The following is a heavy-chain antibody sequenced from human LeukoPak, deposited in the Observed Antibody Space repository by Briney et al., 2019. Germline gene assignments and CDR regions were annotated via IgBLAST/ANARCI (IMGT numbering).Heavy chain of an antibody. CDR3: VGTIASRGSEY. Sequence: LGGSLRLSCAASGFTFTNYWMHWVRQAPGMGLVWVSRLPPDELGIIYADSVKGRFTVSRDNAKNTVYLQMNNLRVDDTAMYYCVGTIASRGSEYWGQGALVTVSS. CDR1: GFTFTNYW. J-gene: IGHJ4*02. CDR2: LPPDELGI. V-gene: IGHV3-74*01. D-gene: IGHD6-6*01.